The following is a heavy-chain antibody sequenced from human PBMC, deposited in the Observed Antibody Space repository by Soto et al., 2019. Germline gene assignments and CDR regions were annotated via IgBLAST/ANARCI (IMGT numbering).Heavy chain of an antibody. D-gene: IGHD4-17*01. J-gene: IGHJ6*03. CDR1: GFTFSSYA. Sequence: EVQLLESGGGLVQPGGSLRLSCAASGFTFSSYAMSWVRQAPGKGLEWVSAISGSGGSTYYADSVKGRFTISRDNSKNTLYLLMNSLRAEDTAVYYCAKDGDYDYYYYYYMDVWGKGTPVTVSS. CDR3: AKDGDYDYYYYYYMDV. V-gene: IGHV3-23*01. CDR2: ISGSGGST.